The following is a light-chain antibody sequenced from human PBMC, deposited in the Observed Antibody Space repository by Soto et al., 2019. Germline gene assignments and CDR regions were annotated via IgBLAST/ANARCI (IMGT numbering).Light chain of an antibody. J-gene: IGKJ2*01. CDR1: QSVSSN. CDR3: QQYNNWPPKYT. Sequence: EIVMTQSPATLSVSPGERATLSCRASQSVSSNLAWYQQKPGQAPTLLIYGASTRATGIPARFSGSGSGTEFTLTISSLQSEDFAVYYCQQYNNWPPKYTFGQGTKVDIK. CDR2: GAS. V-gene: IGKV3-15*01.